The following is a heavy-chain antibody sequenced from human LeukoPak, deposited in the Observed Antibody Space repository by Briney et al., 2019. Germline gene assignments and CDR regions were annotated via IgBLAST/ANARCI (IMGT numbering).Heavy chain of an antibody. CDR1: GFTFSSCW. V-gene: IGHV3-74*01. J-gene: IGHJ3*02. D-gene: IGHD3-3*01. CDR2: MNSDGSST. CDR3: ASVVGGYYPPVEGFDI. Sequence: GGSLRLSCAASGFTFSSCWMHWVRQAPGKGLVWVSRMNSDGSSTNYADSVRGRFTISRDNAKNTLFLQMNSLRAEDTAVYYCASVVGGYYPPVEGFDIWGQGTMVTVSS.